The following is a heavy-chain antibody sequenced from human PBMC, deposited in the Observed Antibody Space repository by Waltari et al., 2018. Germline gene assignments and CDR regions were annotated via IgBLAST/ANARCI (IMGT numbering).Heavy chain of an antibody. V-gene: IGHV1-46*04. CDR1: GYTFTTYY. Sequence: QVQLVQSGAEVKKPGASVKVSCEASGYTFTTYYMHLVRQAPGQGLEWMGVIQPSGGSTDYAQRLQGRVTMTRVTSTSTVYMELSSLKSEDTAVYYCARESIAARTFGYWGQGTLVTVSS. CDR3: ARESIAARTFGY. D-gene: IGHD6-6*01. CDR2: IQPSGGST. J-gene: IGHJ4*02.